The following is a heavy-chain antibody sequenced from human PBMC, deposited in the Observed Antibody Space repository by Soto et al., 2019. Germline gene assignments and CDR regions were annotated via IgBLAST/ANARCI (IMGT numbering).Heavy chain of an antibody. CDR2: ISVYNGNT. Sequence: ASVKVSCKASGYTFTNYDISWVRQAPGQGLEWMGWISVYNGNTNYAQKVQGRVTMTTDTSTSTAYMELRTLRSDDTALYYSARDLGGATGFDYWGQGTLVTVSS. CDR1: GYTFTNYD. D-gene: IGHD3-16*01. CDR3: ARDLGGATGFDY. V-gene: IGHV1-18*01. J-gene: IGHJ4*02.